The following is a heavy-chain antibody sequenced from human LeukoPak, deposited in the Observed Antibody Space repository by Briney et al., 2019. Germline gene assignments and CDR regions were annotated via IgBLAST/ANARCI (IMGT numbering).Heavy chain of an antibody. J-gene: IGHJ4*02. V-gene: IGHV4-38-2*02. Sequence: SETLSLTCTVSGYSISSGYYWGCIRQPPGKRLEWIGSIYHIRRTIYNQSVKSRVTISVDTSKNQFSLKLTSVTAADTAVYYCARLYLPATRFDYWGQGTLVTVSS. CDR1: GYSISSGYY. D-gene: IGHD5-24*01. CDR2: IYHIRRT. CDR3: ARLYLPATRFDY.